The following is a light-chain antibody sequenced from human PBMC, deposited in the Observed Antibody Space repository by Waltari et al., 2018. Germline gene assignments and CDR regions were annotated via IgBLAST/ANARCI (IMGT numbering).Light chain of an antibody. Sequence: QSALTQPASVSGSPGQSITISCTGTTSDVGGYNFVSWYQQHPGIAPKLMIYDVNNRPSGVSNRFSGSKSGNPASLTISGLQAEDEAEYYCSSYTSSATYVFGAGTKVTVL. J-gene: IGLJ1*01. CDR1: TSDVGGYNF. CDR2: DVN. CDR3: SSYTSSATYV. V-gene: IGLV2-14*01.